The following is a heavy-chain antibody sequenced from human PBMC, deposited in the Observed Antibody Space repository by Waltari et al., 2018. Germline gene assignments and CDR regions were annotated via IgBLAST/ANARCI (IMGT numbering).Heavy chain of an antibody. D-gene: IGHD3-3*01. CDR2: FDPEDGET. Sequence: RQAPGKGLEWMGGFDPEDGETIYAQKFQGRVTMTEDTSTDTAYMELSSLRSEDTAVYYCARGVNVIITIFGVPHRYYFDYWGQGTLVTVSS. J-gene: IGHJ4*02. CDR3: ARGVNVIITIFGVPHRYYFDY. V-gene: IGHV1-24*01.